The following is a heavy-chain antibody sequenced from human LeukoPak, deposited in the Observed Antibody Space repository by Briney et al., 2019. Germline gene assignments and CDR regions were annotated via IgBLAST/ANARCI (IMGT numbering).Heavy chain of an antibody. CDR3: ARSDYGDFKEFDY. CDR2: IIPIFGTA. D-gene: IGHD4-17*01. V-gene: IGHV1-69*05. J-gene: IGHJ6*04. Sequence: SVKVSCKASGGTFSSYAISWVRQAPGQGLEWMGGIIPIFGTANYAQKFQGRVTITTDESTSTAYMELSSLRSEDTAVYYCARSDYGDFKEFDYWGKGTTVTVSS. CDR1: GGTFSSYA.